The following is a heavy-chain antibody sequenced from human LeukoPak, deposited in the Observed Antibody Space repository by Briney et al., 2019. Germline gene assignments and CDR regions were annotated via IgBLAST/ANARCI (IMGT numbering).Heavy chain of an antibody. D-gene: IGHD6-19*01. CDR3: ARDESRGAVAVFDY. CDR2: ISSSSSTI. V-gene: IGHV3-48*01. CDR1: GFTFSSYS. J-gene: IGHJ4*02. Sequence: GGSLRLSCAASGFTFSSYSMNWVRQAPGKGLEWVSYISSSSSTIYYADSVKGRFTISRDNAKKSLYLQMNSLRAEDTAVYYWARDESRGAVAVFDYWRQGTRVTVSS.